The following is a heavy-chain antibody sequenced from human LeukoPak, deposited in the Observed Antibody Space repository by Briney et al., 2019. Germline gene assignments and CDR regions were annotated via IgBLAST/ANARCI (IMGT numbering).Heavy chain of an antibody. CDR1: GGSFSGYY. Sequence: SETLSLTCAVDGGSFSGYYWSWVRQPPGKGLEWGGEINHSGSTNYNPSLKSRVTISVDTSKNQFSLKLSSVTAADTAVYYCARRMIVVVITTGWFDPWGQGTLVTVSS. CDR3: ARRMIVVVITTGWFDP. J-gene: IGHJ5*02. D-gene: IGHD3-22*01. CDR2: INHSGST. V-gene: IGHV4-34*01.